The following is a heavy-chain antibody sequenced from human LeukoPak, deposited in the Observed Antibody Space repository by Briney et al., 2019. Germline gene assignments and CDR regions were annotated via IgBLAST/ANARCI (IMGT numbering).Heavy chain of an antibody. V-gene: IGHV3-21*01. CDR1: GFTFSSYS. Sequence: GGSLRLSCAASGFTFSSYSMNWVRQAPGKGLEWVSYISSSSSYIYYADSVKGRFTISRDNAKNSLYLQMNSLRAEDTAVYYCARDQVISSSTIAYWGQGTLVTVSS. D-gene: IGHD6-6*01. CDR2: ISSSSSYI. CDR3: ARDQVISSSTIAY. J-gene: IGHJ4*02.